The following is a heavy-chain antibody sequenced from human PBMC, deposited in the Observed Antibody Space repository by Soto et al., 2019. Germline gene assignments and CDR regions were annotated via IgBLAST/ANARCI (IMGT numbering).Heavy chain of an antibody. CDR1: GFTFSSYG. CDR2: ISYDGSNK. Sequence: QVQLVESGGGVVQPGRSLRLSCAASGFTFSSYGMHWVRQAPGKGLEWVAVISYDGSNKYYADSVKGRFTISRDNSKNTLYLQMNSLRAEDTAVYYCAKDIVVVPAAGPYYYYYYGMDVWGQGTTVTASS. V-gene: IGHV3-30*18. D-gene: IGHD2-2*01. CDR3: AKDIVVVPAAGPYYYYYYGMDV. J-gene: IGHJ6*02.